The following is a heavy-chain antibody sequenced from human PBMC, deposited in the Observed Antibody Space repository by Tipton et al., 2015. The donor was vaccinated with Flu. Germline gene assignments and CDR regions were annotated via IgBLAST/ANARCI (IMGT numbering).Heavy chain of an antibody. J-gene: IGHJ6*02. CDR1: GDSISSDYY. Sequence: TLSLTCAVSGDSISSDYYWGWIRQFPGKGLEWIGTVSRPGSTVYNPSLKSRVTMSVDTSKNQFSLSLSSVTAADTAVYYCARRVLCYFCGMDVWGQGTTVTVSS. CDR3: ARRVLCYFCGMDV. CDR2: VSRPGST. V-gene: IGHV4-38-2*01.